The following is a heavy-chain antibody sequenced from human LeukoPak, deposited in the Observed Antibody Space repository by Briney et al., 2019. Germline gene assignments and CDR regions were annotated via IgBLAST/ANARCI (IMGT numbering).Heavy chain of an antibody. Sequence: PVKVSCKASGDTFSNYVISWVRQAPGQGLEWMGRIIPFLGIASYAQKFQGRVTITADKSTSTGHMELSRLRSEDTAVYYCARVWFGDEYYFDYWGQGTLVTVSS. J-gene: IGHJ4*02. CDR1: GDTFSNYV. V-gene: IGHV1-69*04. CDR3: ARVWFGDEYYFDY. CDR2: IIPFLGIA. D-gene: IGHD3-10*01.